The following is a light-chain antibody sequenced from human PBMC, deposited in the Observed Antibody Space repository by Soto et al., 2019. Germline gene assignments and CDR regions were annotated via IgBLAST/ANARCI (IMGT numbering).Light chain of an antibody. CDR3: QQYNNWPLLT. J-gene: IGKJ4*01. Sequence: EIVMTQSPATLSVSPGERATLSCRASQSVSSNLAWYQPKPGQAPRLLIYGASTRATGIPARFSGSGSGTEFTLTICSLQSEDFAVYYCQQYNNWPLLTFGGGTKVEIK. V-gene: IGKV3-15*01. CDR2: GAS. CDR1: QSVSSN.